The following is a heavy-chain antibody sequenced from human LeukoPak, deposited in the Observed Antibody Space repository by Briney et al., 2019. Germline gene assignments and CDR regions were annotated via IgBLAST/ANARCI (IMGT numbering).Heavy chain of an antibody. V-gene: IGHV1-18*01. Sequence: ASVKVSCTASGYTFTSYGISWVRQAPGQGLEWMGWISAYDGNTNYAQKLQGRVTMTTDTSTSTAYMELRSLRSDDTAVYYCARDLDTIFGVVPSDYWGQGTLVTVSS. CDR1: GYTFTSYG. D-gene: IGHD3-3*01. J-gene: IGHJ4*02. CDR2: ISAYDGNT. CDR3: ARDLDTIFGVVPSDY.